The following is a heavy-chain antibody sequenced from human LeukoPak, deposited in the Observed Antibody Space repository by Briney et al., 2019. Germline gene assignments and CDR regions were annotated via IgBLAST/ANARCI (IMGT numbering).Heavy chain of an antibody. Sequence: SQTLSLTCAISGDSVSSNSVAWNWIRQSPSRGLEWLGSTYYRSKWYNDYAISIKGRISINPDTSKNQFSLQLNSVTPDDTAVYYYARDAGWRFDYWGQGTLVTVSS. CDR3: ARDAGWRFDY. V-gene: IGHV6-1*01. J-gene: IGHJ4*02. CDR2: TYYRSKWYN. D-gene: IGHD6-19*01. CDR1: GDSVSSNSVA.